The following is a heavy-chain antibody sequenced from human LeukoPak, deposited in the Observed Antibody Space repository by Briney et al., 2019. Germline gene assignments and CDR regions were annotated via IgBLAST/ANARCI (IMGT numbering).Heavy chain of an antibody. Sequence: GWSLRLSCAASGFTVSSNYMNWVRQAPGKGLEWVSYISSFSGTINYADSVKGRFTISRDNSKNKPYLQPNSLRADDTAVYYCSKVKVSWWDLIFDYWGQGTLVTVSS. V-gene: IGHV3-48*01. J-gene: IGHJ4*02. CDR3: SKVKVSWWDLIFDY. CDR2: ISSFSGTI. D-gene: IGHD1-26*01. CDR1: GFTVSSNY.